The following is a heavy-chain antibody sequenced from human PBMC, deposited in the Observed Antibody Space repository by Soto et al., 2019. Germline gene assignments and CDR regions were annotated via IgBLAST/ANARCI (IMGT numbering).Heavy chain of an antibody. J-gene: IGHJ6*01. CDR3: ARDGPKDIVASYVMAV. Sequence: GKGLEWVAVISYDGSNKYYADSVKGRFTISRDNSKNTLYLQMNSLRAEDTAVYYCARDGPKDIVASYVMAVWRQGTTDTVS. V-gene: IGHV3-30-3*01. CDR2: ISYDGSNK. D-gene: IGHD5-12*01.